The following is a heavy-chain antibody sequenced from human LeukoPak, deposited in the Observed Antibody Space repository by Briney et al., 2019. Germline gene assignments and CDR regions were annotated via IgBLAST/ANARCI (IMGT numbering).Heavy chain of an antibody. CDR1: GGSISSSSYY. D-gene: IGHD2-2*01. CDR2: LYYSGST. J-gene: IGHJ4*02. V-gene: IGHV4-39*01. Sequence: PSETLSLTCTVSGGSISSSSYYWGWIRQPPGKGLEWIGSLYYSGSTYYNPSLKSRVTISVDTSKNQFSLKLSSVTAADTAVYYCARLLYCSSTSCLYYFDYWGQGTLVTVPS. CDR3: ARLLYCSSTSCLYYFDY.